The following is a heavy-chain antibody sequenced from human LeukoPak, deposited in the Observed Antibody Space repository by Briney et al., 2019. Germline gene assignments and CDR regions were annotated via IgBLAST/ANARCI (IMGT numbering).Heavy chain of an antibody. J-gene: IGHJ4*02. V-gene: IGHV4-59*01. CDR1: GGSISSYY. CDR2: IYYSGST. CDR3: ARGTHCSGGSCYDY. D-gene: IGHD2-15*01. Sequence: KSSETLSLTCTVSGGSISSYYWSWIRQPPGKGLEWIGYIYYSGSTNYNPSLKSRVTISVDTSKNQFSLKLSSVTAADTAVYYCARGTHCSGGSCYDYWGQGTLVTVSS.